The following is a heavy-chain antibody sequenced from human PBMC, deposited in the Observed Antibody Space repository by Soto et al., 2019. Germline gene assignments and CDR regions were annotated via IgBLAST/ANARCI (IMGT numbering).Heavy chain of an antibody. Sequence: QLQLQESGSGLVKPSQTLSLTCAVSGGSISSGGYSWSWIRQPPGKGLEWIGYIYHSGSTYYNPSLNSRVTISVDRSKNQFSLKLSSVIAADTAVYYCAGGIAARPLGYWGQGTLVTVSS. V-gene: IGHV4-30-2*01. CDR3: AGGIAARPLGY. J-gene: IGHJ4*02. CDR2: IYHSGST. CDR1: GGSISSGGYS. D-gene: IGHD6-6*01.